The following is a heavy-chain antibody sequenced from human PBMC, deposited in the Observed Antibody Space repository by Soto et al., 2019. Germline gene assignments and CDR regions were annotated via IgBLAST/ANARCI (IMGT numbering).Heavy chain of an antibody. J-gene: IGHJ4*02. D-gene: IGHD3-10*01. Sequence: GGSLRLSCAASGFTFSSYSINWVRQAPGKGLEWVSSISSSSSYIYYADSVKGRFTISRDNAKNSLYLQMNSLRAEDTAVYYCAREHSDGSGSYFGAFDYWGQGTLVTVSS. V-gene: IGHV3-21*01. CDR3: AREHSDGSGSYFGAFDY. CDR2: ISSSSSYI. CDR1: GFTFSSYS.